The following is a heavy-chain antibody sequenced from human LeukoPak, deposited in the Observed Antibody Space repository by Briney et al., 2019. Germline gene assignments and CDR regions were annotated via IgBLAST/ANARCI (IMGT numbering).Heavy chain of an antibody. CDR1: GFTFEDYA. CDR3: AKGSGRYWTFFDF. V-gene: IGHV3-9*01. D-gene: IGHD1-26*01. Sequence: GRSLRLSCSVSGFTFEDYAMHWVRQAPGKGLEWVSSISWNSGSIDYVESVKGRFTISRDNAENSLYLQMNSLRPEDTALYYCAKGSGRYWTFFDFWGQGTLVAVSS. CDR2: ISWNSGSI. J-gene: IGHJ4*02.